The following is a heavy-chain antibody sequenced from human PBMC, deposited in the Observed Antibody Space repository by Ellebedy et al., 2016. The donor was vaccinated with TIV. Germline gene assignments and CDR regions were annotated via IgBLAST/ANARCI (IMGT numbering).Heavy chain of an antibody. CDR1: GGSFSGYY. D-gene: IGHD5-18*01. CDR2: INHSGST. Sequence: SETLSLTXAVYGGSFSGYYWSWIRQPPGKGLEWIGEINHSGSTNYNPSLKSRVTISVDTSKNQFSLKLSSVTAADTAVYYCARGGRGYSYGDYWGQGTLVTVSS. V-gene: IGHV4-34*01. J-gene: IGHJ4*02. CDR3: ARGGRGYSYGDY.